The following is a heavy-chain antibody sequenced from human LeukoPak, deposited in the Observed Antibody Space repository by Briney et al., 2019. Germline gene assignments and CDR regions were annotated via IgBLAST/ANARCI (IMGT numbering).Heavy chain of an antibody. J-gene: IGHJ3*02. V-gene: IGHV1-69*13. D-gene: IGHD2-2*01. CDR2: IIPIFGTA. Sequence: GASVKLSCKASGGTFSSYAISWVRQAPGQGLEWMGGIIPIFGTANYAQKFQGRVTITADESTSTAYMELSSLRSEDTAVYYCARKVLGYCSSTSCYHNAFDIWGQGTMVTVSS. CDR3: ARKVLGYCSSTSCYHNAFDI. CDR1: GGTFSSYA.